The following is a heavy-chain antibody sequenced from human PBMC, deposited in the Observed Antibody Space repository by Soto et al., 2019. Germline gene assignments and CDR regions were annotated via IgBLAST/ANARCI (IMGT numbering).Heavy chain of an antibody. CDR3: ARPIGGTYYYGMDV. CDR1: GYSFTSYW. CDR2: IYPGDSYT. Sequence: GESLKISCKGSGYSFTSYWICWVRQMPAKGLEWVGVIYPGDSYTSYSPSFQGQVTMSADTSISPASLQWSSLTASDTAMYYCARPIGGTYYYGMDVWGQGTTVTVSS. J-gene: IGHJ6*02. V-gene: IGHV5-51*01. D-gene: IGHD2-15*01.